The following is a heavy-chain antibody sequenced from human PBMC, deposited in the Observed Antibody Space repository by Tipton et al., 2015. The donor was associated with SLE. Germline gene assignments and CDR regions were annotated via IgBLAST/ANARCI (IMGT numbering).Heavy chain of an antibody. J-gene: IGHJ4*02. Sequence: TLSLTCTVSGGSIRSHYWSWIRQAPGKGLEWLGYISNSETTNYNPSLKSRVTISVDTSKNQFSLKLRSVTAADTAVYYCAGAWQGYCSGGTCYVLDYWGQGTLVTVSS. D-gene: IGHD2-15*01. CDR3: AGAWQGYCSGGTCYVLDY. CDR2: ISNSETT. V-gene: IGHV4-59*11. CDR1: GGSIRSHY.